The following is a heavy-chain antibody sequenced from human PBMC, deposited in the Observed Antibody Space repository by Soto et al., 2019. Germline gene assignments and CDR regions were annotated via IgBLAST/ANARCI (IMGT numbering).Heavy chain of an antibody. Sequence: PGGSLRLACAASGFTFDDYTMHWVRQAPGKGLEWVSLISWDGGSTYYADSVKGRFTTSRDNSKNSLYLQMNSLRTEDTALYYCASSSSWAPLGIWGQGTMVTVSS. CDR2: ISWDGGST. CDR3: ASSSSWAPLGI. J-gene: IGHJ3*02. V-gene: IGHV3-43*01. D-gene: IGHD6-13*01. CDR1: GFTFDDYT.